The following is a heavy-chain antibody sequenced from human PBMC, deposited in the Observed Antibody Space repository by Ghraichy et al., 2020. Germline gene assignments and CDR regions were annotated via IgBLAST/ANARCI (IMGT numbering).Heavy chain of an antibody. CDR2: IYYSGST. Sequence: SETLSLTCTVSGGSISSYYWSWIRQPPGKGLEWIGYIYYSGSTNYNPSLKSRVTISVDTSKNQFSLKLSSVTAADTAVYYCARDRPQGISGYYSGYGMEVWGQGTTVTVSS. CDR3: ARDRPQGISGYYSGYGMEV. D-gene: IGHD3-22*01. CDR1: GGSISSYY. J-gene: IGHJ6*02. V-gene: IGHV4-59*01.